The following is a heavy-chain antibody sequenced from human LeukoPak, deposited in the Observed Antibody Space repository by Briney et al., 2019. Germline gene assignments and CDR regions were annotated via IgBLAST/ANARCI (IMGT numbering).Heavy chain of an antibody. D-gene: IGHD3-22*01. CDR1: GFTFSKTW. CDR3: ARAEGGEYYYDSSGYYGY. J-gene: IGHJ4*02. V-gene: IGHV3-7*01. Sequence: PGGSLRLSCAAAGFTFSKTWMSWVRQAPGKGLAWVASINEDGSEKQYVDSVKGRVTISRDNAKNTLYLQMNSLRAEDTAVYYCARAEGGEYYYDSSGYYGYWGQGTLVTVSS. CDR2: INEDGSEK.